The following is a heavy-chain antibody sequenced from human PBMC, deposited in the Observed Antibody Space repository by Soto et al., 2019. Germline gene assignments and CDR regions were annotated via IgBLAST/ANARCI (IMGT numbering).Heavy chain of an antibody. CDR2: ISGSGGST. Sequence: EVQLLESGGGLVQPGGSLRLSCAASGFTFSSYAMSWVRQAPGKGLEWVSAISGSGGSTYYADSVKGRFTISRDNSKNKLYLQMNSLRAEDTAVYYCAKDVEVAGAGTDYWGQGTLVTVSS. CDR3: AKDVEVAGAGTDY. V-gene: IGHV3-23*01. D-gene: IGHD6-19*01. J-gene: IGHJ4*02. CDR1: GFTFSSYA.